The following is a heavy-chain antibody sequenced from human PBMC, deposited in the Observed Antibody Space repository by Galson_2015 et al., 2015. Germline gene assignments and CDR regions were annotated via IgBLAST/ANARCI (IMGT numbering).Heavy chain of an antibody. Sequence: PLSLTCTVSGRAVRSGGYYWSGLRPPPGKGLEGIGYIYYSGSTNYNPSLKSRVTISVDTSKNQFSMALSSVTAADTAVYYCARESGDYVWNAFDIWGQGTMVTVSS. J-gene: IGHJ3*02. CDR3: ARESGDYVWNAFDI. D-gene: IGHD4-17*01. V-gene: IGHV4-61*08. CDR1: GRAVRSGGYY. CDR2: IYYSGST.